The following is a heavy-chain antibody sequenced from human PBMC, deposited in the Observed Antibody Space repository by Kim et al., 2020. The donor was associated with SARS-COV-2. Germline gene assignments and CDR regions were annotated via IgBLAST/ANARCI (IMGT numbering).Heavy chain of an antibody. V-gene: IGHV3-30*04. D-gene: IGHD2-2*01. J-gene: IGHJ6*02. CDR3: ARDPSMTRRTSRNSILPLARGMDV. Sequence: GGSLRLSCAASGFTFSSYAMHWVRQAPGKGLEWVAVISYDGSNKYYADSVKGRFTISRDNSKNTLYLQMNSLRAEDTAVYYCARDPSMTRRTSRNSILPLARGMDVWGQGTTVTVSS. CDR2: ISYDGSNK. CDR1: GFTFSSYA.